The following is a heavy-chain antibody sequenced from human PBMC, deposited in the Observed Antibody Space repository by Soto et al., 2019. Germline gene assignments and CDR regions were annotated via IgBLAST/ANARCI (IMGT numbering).Heavy chain of an antibody. J-gene: IGHJ6*02. CDR2: INPNSGGT. D-gene: IGHD3-10*01. Sequence: ASVKVSCKASGYTFTGYYMHWVRQAPGQGLEWMGWINPNSGGTNYAQKFQGWVTMTRDTSISTAYMELSRLRSDDTAVYYCARDPRFSYGSGSPYYYYGVDVWGQGTTVTVSS. CDR3: ARDPRFSYGSGSPYYYYGVDV. V-gene: IGHV1-2*04. CDR1: GYTFTGYY.